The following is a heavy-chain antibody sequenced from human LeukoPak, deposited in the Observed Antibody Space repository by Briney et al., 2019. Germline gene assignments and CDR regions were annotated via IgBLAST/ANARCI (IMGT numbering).Heavy chain of an antibody. CDR3: ARVAGSYYYYYYYYYMDV. D-gene: IGHD3-10*01. CDR2: ISGSGSGGST. J-gene: IGHJ6*03. V-gene: IGHV3-23*01. Sequence: GGSLRLSCAASGFTFSSYAMSWVRQAPGKGLEWVSAISGSGSGGSTYYADSVKGRFTISRDNSKNTLYLQMNSLRAEDTALYYCARVAGSYYYYYYYYYMDVWGKGTTVTVSS. CDR1: GFTFSSYA.